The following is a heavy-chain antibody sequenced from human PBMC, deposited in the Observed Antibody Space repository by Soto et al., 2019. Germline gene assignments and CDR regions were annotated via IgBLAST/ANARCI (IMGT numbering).Heavy chain of an antibody. V-gene: IGHV4-31*03. Sequence: SETLSLTCTVSGGSISSGGYYWSWIRQHPGKGLEWIGYIYYSGSTYYNPSLKSRVTISVDTSKNQFSLKLTSVTAADTAVYYCAREVDRGMVVWGQGTTVNVSS. CDR3: AREVDRGMVV. CDR2: IYYSGST. J-gene: IGHJ6*02. CDR1: GGSISSGGYY.